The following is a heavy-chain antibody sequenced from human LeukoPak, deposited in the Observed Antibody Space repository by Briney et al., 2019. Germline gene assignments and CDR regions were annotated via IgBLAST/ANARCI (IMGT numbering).Heavy chain of an antibody. CDR2: ISYDGSNK. CDR3: AKDSHDAFDI. V-gene: IGHV3-30*18. Sequence: GGSLRLSCAASGFTFSSYGMHWVRQAPGKGLEWVAVISYDGSNKCYADSVKGRFTISRDNSKNTLYLQMNSLRAEDTAVYYCAKDSHDAFDIWGQGTMVTVSS. J-gene: IGHJ3*02. CDR1: GFTFSSYG.